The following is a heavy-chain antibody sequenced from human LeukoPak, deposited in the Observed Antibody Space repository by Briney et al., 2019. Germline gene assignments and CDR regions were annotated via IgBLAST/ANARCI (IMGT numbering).Heavy chain of an antibody. J-gene: IGHJ4*02. Sequence: GGSLRLSCAASGFTFSSYAMSWVRQAPGKGLGWVSAISGSGGSTYYADSVKGRFTISRDNSKNTLYLQMNSLRAEDTAVYYCAKPDCTNGVCYHIFDYWGQGTLVTVSS. CDR2: ISGSGGST. CDR1: GFTFSSYA. V-gene: IGHV3-23*01. CDR3: AKPDCTNGVCYHIFDY. D-gene: IGHD2-8*01.